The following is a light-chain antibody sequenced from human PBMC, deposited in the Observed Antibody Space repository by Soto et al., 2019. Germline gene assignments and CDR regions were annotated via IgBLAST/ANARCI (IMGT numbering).Light chain of an antibody. CDR1: QDIGNF. J-gene: IGKJ1*01. Sequence: IQMTQSPSSLSAFVGDRVTITCRASQDIGNFLAWYQQKPGKVPKLLIYAASTLQSGVPSRFSGNFSATNFSLTIGSLQSEDFATYYCLQDFQYPRTFGQGTKVDIK. V-gene: IGKV1-6*01. CDR2: AAS. CDR3: LQDFQYPRT.